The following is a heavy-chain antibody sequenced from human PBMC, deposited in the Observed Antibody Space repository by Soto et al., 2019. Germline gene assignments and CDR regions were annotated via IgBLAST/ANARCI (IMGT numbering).Heavy chain of an antibody. CDR2: SYYSGST. D-gene: IGHD6-13*01. Sequence: QVQLQESGPGLVKPSETLSLTCTVSGGSISSYYWSWIRQPPGKGLEWLGYSYYSGSTNYNPSLKSRVTISVDASKNQFSMKLSSVTAADTAVYYCARERGHSSRLHFNWFDPWGQGTLVTVSS. CDR3: ARERGHSSRLHFNWFDP. CDR1: GGSISSYY. J-gene: IGHJ5*02. V-gene: IGHV4-59*01.